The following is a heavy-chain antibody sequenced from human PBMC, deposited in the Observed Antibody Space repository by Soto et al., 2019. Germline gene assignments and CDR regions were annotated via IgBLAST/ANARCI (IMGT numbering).Heavy chain of an antibody. CDR2: IKSKTDGGTT. D-gene: IGHD3-10*01. CDR3: TTFITMVRGVIITELIDY. V-gene: IGHV3-15*01. Sequence: GGSLRLSCAASGFTFSNAWMSWVRQAPGKGLEWVGRIKSKTDGGTTDYAAPVKGRFTISRDDSKNTLYLQMNSLKTEDTAVYYCTTFITMVRGVIITELIDYWGQGTLVTVSS. CDR1: GFTFSNAW. J-gene: IGHJ4*02.